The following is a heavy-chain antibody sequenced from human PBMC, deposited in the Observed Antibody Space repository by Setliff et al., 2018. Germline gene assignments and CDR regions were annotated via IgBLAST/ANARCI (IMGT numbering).Heavy chain of an antibody. CDR3: ARDIDTTSHYGMFDY. D-gene: IGHD3-9*01. CDR2: IKQDGSVK. V-gene: IGHV3-7*01. Sequence: GGSLRLSCAASGFTFSRFWMNWVRQAPGKGLEWVANIKQDGSVKYYADSVKGRFTVSRDISRNTVFLDMNSLRAEDTAVYHCARDIDTTSHYGMFDYWGQGALVTVSS. CDR1: GFTFSRFW. J-gene: IGHJ4*02.